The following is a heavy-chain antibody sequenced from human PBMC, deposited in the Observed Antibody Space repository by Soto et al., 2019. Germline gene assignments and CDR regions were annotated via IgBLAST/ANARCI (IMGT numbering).Heavy chain of an antibody. V-gene: IGHV4-39*01. J-gene: IGHJ4*02. CDR3: VRQGSLELLIVDY. Sequence: QLQVQESGPGLVKPSETLSLTCTVSGDSTTSDSFYWGWIRQSPGKGLEWIGSIYYSGSTYYNPSLKSRLIISIDTSRHQLSLSLTSVTAADTALYYCVRQGSLELLIVDYWGQGAPVTVSP. D-gene: IGHD3-3*01. CDR1: GDSTTSDSFY. CDR2: IYYSGST.